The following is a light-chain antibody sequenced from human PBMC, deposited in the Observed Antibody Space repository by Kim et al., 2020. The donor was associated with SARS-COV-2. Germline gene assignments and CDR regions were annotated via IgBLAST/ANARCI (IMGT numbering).Light chain of an antibody. CDR1: SGDIGSHTT. CDR3: SSYTMSNIYV. J-gene: IGLJ1*01. Sequence: QSALTQPASVSGSPGQSITISCTGSSGDIGSHTTVSWYQQHPDKVPKVIIYDVSKRPSGVSNRFSGSKSGNTASLTISGLQADDEADYYCSSYTMSNIYVFGSGTQLTVL. CDR2: DVS. V-gene: IGLV2-14*03.